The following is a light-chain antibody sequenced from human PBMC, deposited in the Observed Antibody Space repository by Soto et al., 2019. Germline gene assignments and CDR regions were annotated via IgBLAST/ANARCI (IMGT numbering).Light chain of an antibody. CDR3: GSYTTSSNYV. J-gene: IGLJ1*01. Sequence: LTQPASVSGSPGQSITISCTGTSSDIDAYNYVSWYQQHPGKAPKLMIYDVSNRPSGISNRFSGSKSGNTASLTISGLQAEDEADYYCGSYTTSSNYVFGTGTKVTVL. CDR2: DVS. V-gene: IGLV2-14*01. CDR1: SSDIDAYNY.